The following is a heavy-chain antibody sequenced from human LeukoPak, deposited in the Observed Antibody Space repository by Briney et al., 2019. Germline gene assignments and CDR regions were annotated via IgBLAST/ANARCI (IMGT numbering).Heavy chain of an antibody. J-gene: IGHJ4*02. CDR3: ASTVSGYIDY. D-gene: IGHD3-22*01. Sequence: SETLSLTCTVSGASVSRSTYYWGWIRQTPGKGLEWIGSIYYSGSTYYNPSLKSRVTISVDTSKNQFSLKLGSVTAADTAVYYCASTVSGYIDYWGQGTLVTVSS. CDR1: GASVSRSTYY. CDR2: IYYSGST. V-gene: IGHV4-39*01.